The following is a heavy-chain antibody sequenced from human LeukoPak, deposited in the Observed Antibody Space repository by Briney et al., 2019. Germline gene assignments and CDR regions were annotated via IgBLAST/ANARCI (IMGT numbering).Heavy chain of an antibody. V-gene: IGHV3-66*01. Sequence: GGSLRLSCAASGFTVSRNYMTWVRQAPGRGPEWFSLIDSGGGTQYADSVKGRFTISRDNSKNTLYLQMNRLRAEDTAVYYCARKTDSGGGSGYWGQGTLVTVSS. J-gene: IGHJ4*02. CDR1: GFTVSRNY. D-gene: IGHD1-26*01. CDR3: ARKTDSGGGSGY. CDR2: IDSGGGT.